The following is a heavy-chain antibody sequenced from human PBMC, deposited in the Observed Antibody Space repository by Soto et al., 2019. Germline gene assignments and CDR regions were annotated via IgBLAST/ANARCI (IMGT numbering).Heavy chain of an antibody. V-gene: IGHV3-7*04. J-gene: IGHJ4*02. CDR1: GFTFSNYW. D-gene: IGHD1-20*01. Sequence: GGSLRLSCAFSGFTFSNYWMSWVRQAPGKGLEWVANIKQDGSEKNYVDSVEGRFTISRDNAKNSLYLQMNSLRAEDTAVYYCARSRYLEYWGQGTLVTVSS. CDR2: IKQDGSEK. CDR3: ARSRYLEY.